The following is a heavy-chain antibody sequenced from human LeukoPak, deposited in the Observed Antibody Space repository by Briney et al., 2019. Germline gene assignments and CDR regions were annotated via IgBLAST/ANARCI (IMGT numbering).Heavy chain of an antibody. V-gene: IGHV3-7*01. D-gene: IGHD6-25*01. J-gene: IGHJ4*02. CDR1: GFTFSSYW. CDR2: IKQDGSEK. CDR3: ARDGRRAADY. Sequence: GGSLRLSCAASGFTFSSYWMSWVRQAPGKGLEWVTNIKQDGSEKYYVDSVKGRFTISRDNARNSLYLQMNSLRAEDTAVYYCARDGRRAADYWGQEPLVTVSS.